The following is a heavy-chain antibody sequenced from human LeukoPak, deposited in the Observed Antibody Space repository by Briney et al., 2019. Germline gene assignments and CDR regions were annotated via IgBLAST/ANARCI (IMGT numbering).Heavy chain of an antibody. D-gene: IGHD2/OR15-2a*01. CDR3: ARNRIYWFDP. Sequence: SETLSLTCTVSGGSISSYYWSWIRQPPGKGLEWIGYIYCSGSTNYNPSLKSRVTISVDTSKNQFSLKLSSVTAADTAVYYCARNRIYWFDPWGQGTLVTVSS. CDR1: GGSISSYY. V-gene: IGHV4-59*01. J-gene: IGHJ5*02. CDR2: IYCSGST.